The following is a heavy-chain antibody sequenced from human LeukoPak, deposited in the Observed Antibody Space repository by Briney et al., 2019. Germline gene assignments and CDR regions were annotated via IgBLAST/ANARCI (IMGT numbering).Heavy chain of an antibody. J-gene: IGHJ6*02. Sequence: ASVKVSCKVPGYTLTELSMHWVRQAPGKGLERMGGFDPEDGETIYAQKFQGRVTMTEDTSTDTAYMELSSLRSEDTAVYYCATDPPKTMRVVKLDYYYGMDVWGQGTTVTVSS. CDR1: GYTLTELS. CDR2: FDPEDGET. CDR3: ATDPPKTMRVVKLDYYYGMDV. D-gene: IGHD3-22*01. V-gene: IGHV1-24*01.